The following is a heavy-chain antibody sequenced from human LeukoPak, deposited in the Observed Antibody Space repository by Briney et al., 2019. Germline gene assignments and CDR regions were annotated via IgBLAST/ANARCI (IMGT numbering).Heavy chain of an antibody. D-gene: IGHD3-10*02. V-gene: IGHV3-48*03. CDR1: GFTFSSYE. CDR2: ISSSSSTI. Sequence: GGSLRLSCAASGFTFSSYEMNWVRQAPGKGLEWVSYISSSSSTIYYADSVKGRFTISRDNAKNSLYLQMNSLRAEDTAVYYCAELGITMIGDVWGKGTTVTISS. CDR3: AELGITMIGDV. J-gene: IGHJ6*04.